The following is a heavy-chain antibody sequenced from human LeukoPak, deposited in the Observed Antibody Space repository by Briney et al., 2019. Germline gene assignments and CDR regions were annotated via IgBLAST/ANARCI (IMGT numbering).Heavy chain of an antibody. CDR2: INQDGSER. Sequence: PGRSLRLSCAASGFTFSIYWMSWVRQAPGKGLEWVANINQDGSERYYLDSVKGRFTISRDNAKNSLYVQMNSLRAEDTAVYYCARGYSGWYDNWGPGTLVTVSS. V-gene: IGHV3-7*03. D-gene: IGHD1-26*01. J-gene: IGHJ5*02. CDR3: ARGYSGWYDN. CDR1: GFTFSIYW.